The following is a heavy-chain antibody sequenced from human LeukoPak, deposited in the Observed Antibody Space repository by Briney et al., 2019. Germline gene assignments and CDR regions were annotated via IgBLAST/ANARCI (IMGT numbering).Heavy chain of an antibody. Sequence: SETLSLTCAVYGGSFSGYCRSWIRQPPGKGLEWIGEINHSGSTNYNPSLKSRVTISVDTSKNQFSLKLSSVTAADTAVYYCARVSGYDWESFYDYWGQGTLVTVSS. CDR3: ARVSGYDWESFYDY. D-gene: IGHD5-12*01. V-gene: IGHV4-34*01. CDR1: GGSFSGYC. CDR2: INHSGST. J-gene: IGHJ4*02.